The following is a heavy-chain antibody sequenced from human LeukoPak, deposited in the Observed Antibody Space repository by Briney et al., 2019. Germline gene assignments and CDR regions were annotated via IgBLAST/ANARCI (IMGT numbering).Heavy chain of an antibody. D-gene: IGHD5-18*01. CDR3: ARGNTAMVAYYFDY. CDR1: GGSISSYY. Sequence: SETLSLTCTVSGGSISSYYWSWIRQPPGKGLEWIGYIYYSGSTNYNPSLRSRVTISVDTSKNQFSLKLSSVAAADTAVYYCARGNTAMVAYYFDYWGQGTLVTVSS. CDR2: IYYSGST. J-gene: IGHJ4*02. V-gene: IGHV4-59*01.